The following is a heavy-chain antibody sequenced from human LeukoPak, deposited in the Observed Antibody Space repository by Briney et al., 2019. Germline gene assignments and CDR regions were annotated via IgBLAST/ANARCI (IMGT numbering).Heavy chain of an antibody. CDR2: IDWDDDK. V-gene: IGHV2-70*01. Sequence: SGPTLVNPTQTLTLTCTFSGFSLSTSGMCVSWIRQPPGKALEWLALIDWDDDKYYSTSLKTRLTISKDTSKNQVVLTMTNMDPVDTATYYCARYYGSGSYSKWGCDYYFDYWGQGTLVTVSP. CDR3: ARYYGSGSYSKWGCDYYFDY. J-gene: IGHJ4*02. D-gene: IGHD3-10*01. CDR1: GFSLSTSGMC.